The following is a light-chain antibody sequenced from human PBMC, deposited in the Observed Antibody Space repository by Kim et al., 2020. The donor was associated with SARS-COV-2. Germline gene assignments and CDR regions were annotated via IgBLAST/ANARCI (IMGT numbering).Light chain of an antibody. CDR3: SSYTSSSTLV. CDR2: DVS. Sequence: QSALTQPASVSGSPGQSITISCTGTSSDVGGYKYVSWYQQHPGKAPKLMIYDVSKRPSGVSNRFSGSKSGNTASLTISGLQAEDEADYYCSSYTSSSTLVFGEGTQLTVL. J-gene: IGLJ3*02. V-gene: IGLV2-14*01. CDR1: SSDVGGYKY.